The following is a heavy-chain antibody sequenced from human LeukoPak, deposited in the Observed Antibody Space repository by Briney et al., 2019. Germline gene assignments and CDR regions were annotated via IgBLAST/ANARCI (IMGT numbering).Heavy chain of an antibody. Sequence: GGSLRLSCAASGFTFRSYAMQWVRQAPGKGLEWVSYITYNSGTVFYADSVKGRFTISRDNAKDSLYLQMSSLRDEDTAVYYCARDSGYSYADDYWGQGTLFTVSS. V-gene: IGHV3-48*02. CDR2: ITYNSGTV. CDR1: GFTFRSYA. D-gene: IGHD5-18*01. J-gene: IGHJ4*02. CDR3: ARDSGYSYADDY.